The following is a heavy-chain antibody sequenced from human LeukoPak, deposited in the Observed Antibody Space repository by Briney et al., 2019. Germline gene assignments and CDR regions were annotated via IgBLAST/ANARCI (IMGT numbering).Heavy chain of an antibody. J-gene: IGHJ6*03. V-gene: IGHV3-48*04. CDR2: ISSSSSTI. CDR3: ARVLYNRNDGYHYHYMDV. Sequence: PGGSLRLSCAASGFTFSSYSMNWVRQAPGKGLEWASYISSSSSTIYYADSVKGRFTISRDSAKNSLYLQMNSLRAEDTAVYYCARVLYNRNDGYHYHYMDVWGKGTTVTVSS. CDR1: GFTFSSYS. D-gene: IGHD1-1*01.